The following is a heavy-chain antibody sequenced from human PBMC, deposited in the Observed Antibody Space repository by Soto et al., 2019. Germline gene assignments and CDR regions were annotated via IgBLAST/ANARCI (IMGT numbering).Heavy chain of an antibody. CDR2: ISSTSNTI. CDR1: GFTCSDYT. V-gene: IGHV3-48*02. Sequence: GGALRRSCADSGFTCSDYTMNWVRQAPGKGLEWISYISSTSNTIHYADSVKGRFTISRDNAKNSLDLQMNSLRDEDTAVYYCARGRFSSTSYGMDVWGQGTTVTVSS. J-gene: IGHJ6*02. D-gene: IGHD3-3*01. CDR3: ARGRFSSTSYGMDV.